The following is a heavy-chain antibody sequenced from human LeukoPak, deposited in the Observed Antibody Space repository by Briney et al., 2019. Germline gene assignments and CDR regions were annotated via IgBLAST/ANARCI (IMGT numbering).Heavy chain of an antibody. V-gene: IGHV4-34*01. CDR3: ARVRGSARFSSWAFDY. D-gene: IGHD6-13*01. Sequence: PSEPLSLTCAVCVRSFNCYYWRWMRQPPGRGVEWIVEINHCGSTNYNPSLKSRVTISVDTSKNQFSLKLSSVTAADTAVYYCARVRGSARFSSWAFDYWGQGTLVTVSS. J-gene: IGHJ4*02. CDR1: VRSFNCYY. CDR2: INHCGST.